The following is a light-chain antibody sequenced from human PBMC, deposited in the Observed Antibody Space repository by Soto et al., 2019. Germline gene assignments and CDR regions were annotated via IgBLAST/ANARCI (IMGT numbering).Light chain of an antibody. CDR3: QQYDVYPWT. CDR2: KAS. J-gene: IGKJ1*01. Sequence: DIQMTQSPSPLSASVGDRVTITCRASQSISSWLAWYQQKPGKAPKLLIYKASILESGVPSRFSGSGSGTEFTLTISSLQPDDYATYYCQQYDVYPWTFGQGTQVEIK. CDR1: QSISSW. V-gene: IGKV1-5*03.